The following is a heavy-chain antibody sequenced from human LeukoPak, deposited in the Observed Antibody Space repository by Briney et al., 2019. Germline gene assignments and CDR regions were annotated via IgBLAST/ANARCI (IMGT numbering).Heavy chain of an antibody. Sequence: GGSLRLSCAASGFPFRSLGVHWVRKAPGKGRGGVAFIRYDGSNKYYADSVKGRFSISRDNSTNTMYLQMNSLRAEDTAVYFCAKDLLLAPRQLTFFDYWGQGTLVTVSS. CDR3: AKDLLLAPRQLTFFDY. CDR1: GFPFRSLG. CDR2: IRYDGSNK. J-gene: IGHJ4*02. V-gene: IGHV3-30*02. D-gene: IGHD6-6*01.